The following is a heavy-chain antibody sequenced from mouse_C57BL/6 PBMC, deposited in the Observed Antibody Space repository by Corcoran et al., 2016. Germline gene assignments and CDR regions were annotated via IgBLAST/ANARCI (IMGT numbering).Heavy chain of an antibody. J-gene: IGHJ1*03. CDR1: GFSLSTSGMG. Sequence: QVTLKESGPGILQSSQTLSLTCSFSGFSLSTSGMGVSWIRQPSGKGLEWPAHIYWDDDKRYNPSLKSRLTISKDTSRNQVFLKITSVDTADTATYYCATVVRYFDVWGTGTTVTVSS. CDR2: IYWDDDK. CDR3: ATVVRYFDV. D-gene: IGHD1-1*01. V-gene: IGHV8-12*01.